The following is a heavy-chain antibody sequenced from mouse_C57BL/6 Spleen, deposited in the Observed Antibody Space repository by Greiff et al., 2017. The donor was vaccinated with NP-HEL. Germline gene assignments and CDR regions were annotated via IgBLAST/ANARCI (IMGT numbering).Heavy chain of an antibody. J-gene: IGHJ1*03. Sequence: QVQLQQSGPELVKPGASVKISCKASGYAFSSSWMNWVKQRPGKGLEWIGRIYPGDGDTNYNGKFKGKATLTADKSSSTAYMQLSSLTSEDSAVYFCAREGVTTVVATGYFDVWGTGTTVTVSS. CDR1: GYAFSSSW. CDR2: IYPGDGDT. D-gene: IGHD1-1*01. V-gene: IGHV1-82*01. CDR3: AREGVTTVVATGYFDV.